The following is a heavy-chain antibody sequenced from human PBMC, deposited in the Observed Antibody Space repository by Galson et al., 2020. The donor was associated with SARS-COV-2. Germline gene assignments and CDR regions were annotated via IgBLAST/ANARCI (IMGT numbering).Heavy chain of an antibody. V-gene: IGHV4-39*01. CDR1: GGPISSTNYY. Sequence: SETLSLTCTVSGGPISSTNYYWGWIRQPPGKGLEWIGNMYSSGSTYYSPSLKSRVTISVVTSQNQFSLKLNSVTAADTAVYYCARQFGGYIKYFDYWGQGTLVTVSS. J-gene: IGHJ4*02. CDR2: MYSSGST. D-gene: IGHD5-12*01. CDR3: ARQFGGYIKYFDY.